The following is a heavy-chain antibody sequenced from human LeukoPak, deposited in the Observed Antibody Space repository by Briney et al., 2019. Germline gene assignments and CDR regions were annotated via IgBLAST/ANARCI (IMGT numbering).Heavy chain of an antibody. J-gene: IGHJ4*02. CDR2: IASDGSST. CDR3: AKGHIEGGGYYYFDY. D-gene: IGHD2-21*01. Sequence: QSGGTLRLSCAASGFTFCRYWVLWVRRARGKGWVGVLRIASDGSSTYYADSVKGRFTIPRDNSKNTLYLQMNSLRAKDTAIYYCAKGHIEGGGYYYFDYWGQGTLVSVSS. V-gene: IGHV3-74*01. CDR1: GFTFCRYW.